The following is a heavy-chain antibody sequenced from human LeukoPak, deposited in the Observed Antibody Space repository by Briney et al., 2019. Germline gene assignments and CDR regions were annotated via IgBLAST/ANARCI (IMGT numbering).Heavy chain of an antibody. Sequence: ASVKVSCKASGYTFTSYGISWVRQAPGQGLEWMGWISAYNGNTNYAQKLQGRVTMTTDTSTSTAYMELRSLRSDDTAVYYCARVPTSGYYGPYYFDYWGQGTLVTVSS. V-gene: IGHV1-18*01. CDR2: ISAYNGNT. J-gene: IGHJ4*02. CDR3: ARVPTSGYYGPYYFDY. CDR1: GYTFTSYG. D-gene: IGHD3-3*01.